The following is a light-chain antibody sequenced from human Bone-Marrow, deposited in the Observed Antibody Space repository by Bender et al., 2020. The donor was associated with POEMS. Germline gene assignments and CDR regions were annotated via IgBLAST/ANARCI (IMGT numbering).Light chain of an antibody. Sequence: QSALTQPASVSGSLGQSITISCTGSSSDVGGYNYVSWYQQHPGRAPTLIIYDVSERPSGVSNRFSGSKSGNTASLTISGLQAEDEAEYYCCSYAGDPYVFGTGTQVSVL. CDR3: CSYAGDPYV. CDR1: SSDVGGYNY. V-gene: IGLV2-14*03. CDR2: DVS. J-gene: IGLJ1*01.